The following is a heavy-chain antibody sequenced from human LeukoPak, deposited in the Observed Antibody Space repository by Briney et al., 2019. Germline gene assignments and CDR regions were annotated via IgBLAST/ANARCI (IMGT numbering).Heavy chain of an antibody. CDR2: FDPEDGET. CDR3: ATREDIVVVGGNAFDI. J-gene: IGHJ3*02. V-gene: IGHV1-24*01. D-gene: IGHD2-15*01. Sequence: ASVKVSCKVSGYTLTELSMHWVRQAPGKGLEWMGGFDPEDGETIYAQKFQGRVTMTEDTSTDTAYMELSSLRSEDTAVYYCATREDIVVVGGNAFDIWGQGTLVTVSS. CDR1: GYTLTELS.